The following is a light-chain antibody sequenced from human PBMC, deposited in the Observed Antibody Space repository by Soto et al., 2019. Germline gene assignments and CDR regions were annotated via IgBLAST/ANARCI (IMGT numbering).Light chain of an antibody. J-gene: IGKJ1*01. CDR1: QTVNSDY. CDR2: ATS. V-gene: IGKV3-20*01. CDR3: HQFGYSPRT. Sequence: EIVLTQSPGTLSLSPGETATLSCRASQTVNSDYLAWFQQRPGQAPRLLIFATSRRATDIPDRFSGSVSGTDFTLAIRRLEPEDFAVYYCHQFGYSPRTFGQGTKVE.